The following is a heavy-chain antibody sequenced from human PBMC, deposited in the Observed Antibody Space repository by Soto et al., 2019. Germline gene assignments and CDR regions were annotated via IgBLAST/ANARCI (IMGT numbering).Heavy chain of an antibody. Sequence: SQTLSLPCAISGDSVSSNSAAWNWVRQSPSRGLEWLGRTYYRSKWYNDYAVSVKSRITINPDTSKNQFSLQLNSVTPEDTAVYYCARGPQDYYDSSGYYGMDVWGQGTTVTVSS. D-gene: IGHD3-22*01. J-gene: IGHJ6*02. CDR1: GDSVSSNSAA. CDR3: ARGPQDYYDSSGYYGMDV. V-gene: IGHV6-1*01. CDR2: TYYRSKWYN.